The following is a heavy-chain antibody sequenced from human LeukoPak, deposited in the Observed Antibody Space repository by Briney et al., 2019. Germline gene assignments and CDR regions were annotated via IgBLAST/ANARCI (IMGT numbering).Heavy chain of an antibody. CDR2: ISGSGGST. CDR1: GLTLSTYA. D-gene: IGHD3-9*01. Sequence: GGSLRLSCAASGLTLSTYAMSWVRQAPGKGLEWVSVISGSGGSTFYADSVKGRFTISRDNSKNTLYLQMNSLRAEDTAVYYCAKDGGSRYFDWSYSWGQGTLVTVSS. CDR3: AKDGGSRYFDWSYS. V-gene: IGHV3-23*01. J-gene: IGHJ5*02.